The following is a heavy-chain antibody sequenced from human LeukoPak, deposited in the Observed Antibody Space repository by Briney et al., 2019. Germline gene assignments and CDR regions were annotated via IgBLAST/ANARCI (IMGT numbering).Heavy chain of an antibody. CDR2: IYYSGST. J-gene: IGHJ5*02. D-gene: IGHD3-22*01. Sequence: SETLSLTCSVSGGSISSSSYYWDWIRQPPGKGLEWIGSIYYSGSTYYNPSLKSRVTISVDTSKNQFSLKLSSVTAADTAVYYCAGIVVVMSNNWFDPWGQGTLVTVSS. CDR1: GGSISSSSYY. CDR3: AGIVVVMSNNWFDP. V-gene: IGHV4-39*01.